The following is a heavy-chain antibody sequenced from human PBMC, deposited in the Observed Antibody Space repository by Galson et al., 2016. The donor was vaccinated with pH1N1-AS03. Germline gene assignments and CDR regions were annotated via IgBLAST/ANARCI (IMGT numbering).Heavy chain of an antibody. Sequence: ETLSLTCTVSGGPLTDYQWSWIRQSPGKGLEWIGEISHSGITDWNPSLKSRVSISVDTSKDRFSLNLSSMTAADAAVYYCARGNPFLGSSCYEESWGQGTLVIVSS. CDR3: ARGNPFLGSSCYEES. CDR1: GGPLTDYQ. CDR2: ISHSGIT. D-gene: IGHD6-13*01. J-gene: IGHJ5*02. V-gene: IGHV4-34*01.